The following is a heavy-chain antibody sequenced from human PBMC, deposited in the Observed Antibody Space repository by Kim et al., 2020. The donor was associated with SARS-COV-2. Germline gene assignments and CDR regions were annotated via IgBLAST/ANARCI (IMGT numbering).Heavy chain of an antibody. D-gene: IGHD5-18*01. J-gene: IGHJ4*02. CDR3: ARHVPYSYGYFDY. Sequence: GESLKISCKGSGYSFTSYWIGWVRQMPGKGLEWMGIIYPGDSDTRYSPSFQGQVTISADKSISTAYLQWSSPKASDTAMYYCARHVPYSYGYFDYWGQGTLVTVSS. CDR1: GYSFTSYW. V-gene: IGHV5-51*01. CDR2: IYPGDSDT.